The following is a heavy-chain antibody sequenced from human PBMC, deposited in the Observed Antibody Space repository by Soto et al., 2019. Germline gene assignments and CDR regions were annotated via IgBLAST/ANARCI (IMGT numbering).Heavy chain of an antibody. CDR2: ISGSGGST. Sequence: EVQLLESGGGLVQPGGSLRLSCAASGFTFSSDAMSWVRQAPGRGLEWVSAISGSGGSTYYADSVKGRFTISRDNSKHTLYLHMNSLRAEDTAVYYCAKEGGGGWSAYWGQGTLGTVSS. D-gene: IGHD6-19*01. CDR1: GFTFSSDA. J-gene: IGHJ4*02. CDR3: AKEGGGGWSAY. V-gene: IGHV3-23*01.